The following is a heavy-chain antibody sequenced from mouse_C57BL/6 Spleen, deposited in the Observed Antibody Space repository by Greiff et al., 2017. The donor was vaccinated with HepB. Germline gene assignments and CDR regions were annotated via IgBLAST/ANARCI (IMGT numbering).Heavy chain of an antibody. V-gene: IGHV1-61*01. CDR2: IYPSDSET. J-gene: IGHJ2*01. D-gene: IGHD2-10*02. Sequence: QVQLQQPGAELVRPGSSVKLSCKASGYTFTSYWMDWVKQRPGQGLEWIGNIYPSDSETHYNQKFKDKATLTVDKSSSTAYMQLSSLTSEDSAVYYCARFEYPDYWGQGTTLTVSS. CDR1: GYTFTSYW. CDR3: ARFEYPDY.